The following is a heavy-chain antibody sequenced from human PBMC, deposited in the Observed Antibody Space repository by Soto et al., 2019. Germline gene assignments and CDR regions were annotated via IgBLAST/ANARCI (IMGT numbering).Heavy chain of an antibody. D-gene: IGHD6-19*01. J-gene: IGHJ6*04. Sequence: PGGSLRLSCAASGFTSSNAWMNWVRQAPGKGLEWVGRIKSKTDGGTTDYAAPVKGRFTISRDDSKNTLYLQMNSLKTEDTAVYYCTTDKGGSSGWQTTDYYYYGMDVWGKGTTVTVSP. CDR1: GFTSSNAW. V-gene: IGHV3-15*07. CDR3: TTDKGGSSGWQTTDYYYYGMDV. CDR2: IKSKTDGGTT.